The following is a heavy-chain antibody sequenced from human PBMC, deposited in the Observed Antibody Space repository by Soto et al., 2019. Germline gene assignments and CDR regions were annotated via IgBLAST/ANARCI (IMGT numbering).Heavy chain of an antibody. V-gene: IGHV3-30*18. D-gene: IGHD2-2*01. CDR1: GFTFSSYG. CDR2: ISYDGSNK. J-gene: IGHJ6*02. Sequence: GGSLRLSCAASGFTFSSYGMHWVRQAPGKGLEWVAVISYDGSNKYYADSVKGRFTISRDNSKNTLYLQMNSLRAEDTAVYYCAKEGGDIVVVPDLYYYYGMDVWGQGTTVTVSS. CDR3: AKEGGDIVVVPDLYYYYGMDV.